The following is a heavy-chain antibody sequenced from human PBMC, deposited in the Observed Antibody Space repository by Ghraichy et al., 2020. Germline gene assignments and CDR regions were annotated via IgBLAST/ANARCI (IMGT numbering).Heavy chain of an antibody. J-gene: IGHJ1*01. D-gene: IGHD6-13*01. CDR1: GFTFSSDA. CDR3: AKDNSWYGYFQH. Sequence: GGSLRLSCAASGFTFSSDAMSWVRQAPGKGLEWVSASRGSGGSTYYADSVKGRFTISRDNSKNTLYLQMNSLRAEDTAVYYCAKDNSWYGYFQHWGQGTLVTVSS. V-gene: IGHV3-23*01. CDR2: SRGSGGST.